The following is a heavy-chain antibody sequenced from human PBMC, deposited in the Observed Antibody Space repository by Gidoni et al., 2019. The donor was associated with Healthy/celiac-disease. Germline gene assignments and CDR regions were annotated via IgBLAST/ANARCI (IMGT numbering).Heavy chain of an antibody. V-gene: IGHV1-18*01. CDR1: GYTFTSYG. J-gene: IGHJ6*02. CDR2: ISAYNGNT. Sequence: QVQLVQSGAAVKKPGASVTVSCKASGYTFTSYGISWVRQAPGQGLEWMGWISAYNGNTNYAQKLQGRVTMTTDTSTSTAYMELRSLRSDDTAVYYCARESITIFGVVILTNYYGMDVWGQGTTVTVSS. CDR3: ARESITIFGVVILTNYYGMDV. D-gene: IGHD3-3*01.